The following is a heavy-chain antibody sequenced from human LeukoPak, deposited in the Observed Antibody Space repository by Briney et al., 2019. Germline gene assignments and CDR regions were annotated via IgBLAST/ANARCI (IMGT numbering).Heavy chain of an antibody. J-gene: IGHJ4*02. V-gene: IGHV3-73*01. CDR2: IRSKANSYAT. Sequence: PGGSLRLSCAASGFTFSGSAMHWVRQASGKGLEWVGRIRSKANSYATAYAASVKGRFTISRDDSKNTAYLQMNSLKTEDTAVHYCTRHVMGVGATDYFDYWGQGTLVTVSS. CDR3: TRHVMGVGATDYFDY. D-gene: IGHD1-26*01. CDR1: GFTFSGSA.